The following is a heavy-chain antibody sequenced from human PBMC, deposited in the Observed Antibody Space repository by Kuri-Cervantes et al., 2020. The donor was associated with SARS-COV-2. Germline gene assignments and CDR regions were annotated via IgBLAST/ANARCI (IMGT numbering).Heavy chain of an antibody. J-gene: IGHJ4*02. CDR2: ISAYNGNT. V-gene: IGHV1-18*01. CDR1: GYTFTSYG. D-gene: IGHD3-3*01. CDR3: ARDQKLVSYPEWLLYDY. Sequence: ASVKVSCKASGYTFTSYGISWVRQAPGQGLEWMGRISAYNGNTNYAQKLQGRVTMTTDTSTSTAYMELGSLRSDDTAVYYCARDQKLVSYPEWLLYDYWGQGTLVTVSS.